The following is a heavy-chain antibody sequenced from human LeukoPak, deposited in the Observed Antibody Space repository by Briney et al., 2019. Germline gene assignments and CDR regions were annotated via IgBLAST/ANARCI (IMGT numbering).Heavy chain of an antibody. CDR3: AKGLTFGFDY. CDR2: IRYDGSSK. V-gene: IGHV3-30*02. Sequence: GGSLRLSCAASGFTFSTSGMHWVRRAPGKGLEWVAFIRYDGSSKYFADSVKGRFTISRDNSKDTLYLQMNSLRAEDTAVYYCAKGLTFGFDYWGQGTPVTVSS. CDR1: GFTFSTSG. J-gene: IGHJ4*02. D-gene: IGHD3-16*01.